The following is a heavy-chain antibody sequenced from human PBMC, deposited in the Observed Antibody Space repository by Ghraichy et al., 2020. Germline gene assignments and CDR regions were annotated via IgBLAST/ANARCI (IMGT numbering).Heavy chain of an antibody. D-gene: IGHD3-16*01. V-gene: IGHV3-23*01. J-gene: IGHJ5*02. CDR1: GFTFSSYA. Sequence: LSLTCAASGFTFSSYAMNWVRQAPGKGLEWVSAISSSGGSTYYADSVKGRFTISRDNSKSTLYLQMNSLRAEDTAIYYCAKGRYEEGDDWFDPWGQGTLVTVSS. CDR2: ISSSGGST. CDR3: AKGRYEEGDDWFDP.